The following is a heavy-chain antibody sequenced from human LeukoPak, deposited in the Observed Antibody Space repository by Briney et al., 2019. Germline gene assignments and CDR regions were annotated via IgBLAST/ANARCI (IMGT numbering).Heavy chain of an antibody. J-gene: IGHJ1*01. Sequence: PGGSLRLSCAASGFTFDDYGMSWVRQAPGKGLEWVSGINWNGGSTGYADSVKGRFTISRDNAKNSLYLQMNSLRAEDTALYYCVRDMPPAYYDSSGYYSGYFQHWGQGTLVTVSS. CDR3: VRDMPPAYYDSSGYYSGYFQH. V-gene: IGHV3-20*04. D-gene: IGHD3-22*01. CDR1: GFTFDDYG. CDR2: INWNGGST.